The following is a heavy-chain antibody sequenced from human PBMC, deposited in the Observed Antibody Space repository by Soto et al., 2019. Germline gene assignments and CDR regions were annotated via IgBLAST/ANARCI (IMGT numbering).Heavy chain of an antibody. V-gene: IGHV4-31*03. D-gene: IGHD1-26*01. CDR2: IYYSGST. CDR1: GGSISSGGYY. J-gene: IGHJ3*02. Sequence: SETLSLTCTVSGGSISSGGYYWSWIRQHPGKGLEWIGYIYYSGSTYYNPSLKSRVTISVDTSKNQFSLKLSSVTAADTAVYYCARALPGGELLGGAFDIWGQGTMVTVSS. CDR3: ARALPGGELLGGAFDI.